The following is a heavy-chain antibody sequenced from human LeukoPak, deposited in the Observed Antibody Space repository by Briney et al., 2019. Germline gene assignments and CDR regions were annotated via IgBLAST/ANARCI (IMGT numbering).Heavy chain of an antibody. CDR3: AKDPTHYRVWDYYETIGLSY. J-gene: IGHJ4*02. V-gene: IGHV3-48*01. CDR1: GFTFSNYW. D-gene: IGHD3-22*01. CDR2: ISSSGSTI. Sequence: GGSLRLSCAASGFTFSNYWMHWVRQAPGKGLEWVSYISSSGSTIYYADSVKGRFTISRDNSKNTLNLQMNSLRAEDTAVYYCAKDPTHYRVWDYYETIGLSYWGQGILVTVSS.